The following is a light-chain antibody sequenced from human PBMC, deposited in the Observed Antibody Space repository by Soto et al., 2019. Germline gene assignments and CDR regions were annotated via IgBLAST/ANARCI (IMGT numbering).Light chain of an antibody. Sequence: VLTQPPSLSGAPGQRVTISCTGSSSNIGAGFDVHWYQQLPGTAPKLLIYGNSNRPSGVPDRFSGSRSGTSASLAITGLQAEDEADYYCQSYDSRLTGSKLVGTGTKVTVL. CDR2: GNS. CDR1: SSNIGAGFD. J-gene: IGLJ1*01. V-gene: IGLV1-40*01. CDR3: QSYDSRLTGSKL.